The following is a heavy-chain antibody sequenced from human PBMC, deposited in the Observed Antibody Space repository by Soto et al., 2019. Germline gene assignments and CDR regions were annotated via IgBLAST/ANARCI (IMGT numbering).Heavy chain of an antibody. CDR2: IIPIFGTA. D-gene: IGHD2-21*02. J-gene: IGHJ5*02. CDR3: ARDAYCGGDCYRGWFDP. CDR1: GGTFSSYA. Sequence: QVQLVQSGAEVKKPGSSVKVSCKASGGTFSSYAISWVRQAPGQGLEWMGGIIPIFGTANYAQKFQGRVTITADESTSTACMELSSLRSEDTAVYYCARDAYCGGDCYRGWFDPWGQGTLVTVSS. V-gene: IGHV1-69*01.